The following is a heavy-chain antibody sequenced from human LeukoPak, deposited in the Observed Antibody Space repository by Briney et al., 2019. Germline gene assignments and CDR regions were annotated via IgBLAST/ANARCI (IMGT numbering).Heavy chain of an antibody. Sequence: GGSLRLSCAASGFTFSSYGMHWVRQAPGKGLEWVAFIRYDGSNKYYADFVKGRFTISRDNSKNTLYLQMNSLRAEDTAVYYCASTYYYGSGSYSDFDYWGQGTLVTVSS. CDR1: GFTFSSYG. CDR3: ASTYYYGSGSYSDFDY. CDR2: IRYDGSNK. D-gene: IGHD3-10*01. J-gene: IGHJ4*02. V-gene: IGHV3-30*02.